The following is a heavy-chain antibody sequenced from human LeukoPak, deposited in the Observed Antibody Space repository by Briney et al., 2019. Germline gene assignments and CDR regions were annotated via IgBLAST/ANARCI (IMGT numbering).Heavy chain of an antibody. D-gene: IGHD3-9*01. V-gene: IGHV3-7*04. CDR3: ARVGYYDILTGYYPWGYYYYGMDV. Sequence: PGGSLRLSCAASGXTFKNYWMSWVRQAPGKGLEWVANIKQDGSEKNYVDSVKGRFTISRDNAKNSLYLQMNSLRAEDTAVYYCARVGYYDILTGYYPWGYYYYGMDVWGQGTTVTVSS. CDR2: IKQDGSEK. CDR1: GXTFKNYW. J-gene: IGHJ6*02.